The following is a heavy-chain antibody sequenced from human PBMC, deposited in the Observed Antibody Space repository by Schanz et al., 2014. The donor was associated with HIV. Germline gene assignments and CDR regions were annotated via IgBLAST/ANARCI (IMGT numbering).Heavy chain of an antibody. CDR1: GFTFSSHW. J-gene: IGHJ4*02. D-gene: IGHD4-17*01. CDR2: IWFDGSNK. Sequence: VQLVESGGGLVQPGGSLRVSCVASGFTFSSHWMTWVRQAPGKGLECVAVIWFDGSNKNYADSVKGRFTISRDNSKDTLYLQMNSLRAEDTAVYYCARGLPRFAVTTLDSWGQGTLVTVSS. CDR3: ARGLPRFAVTTLDS. V-gene: IGHV3-33*08.